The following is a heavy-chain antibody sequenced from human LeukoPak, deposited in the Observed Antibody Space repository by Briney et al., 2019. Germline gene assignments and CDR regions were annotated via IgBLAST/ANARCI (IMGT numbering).Heavy chain of an antibody. Sequence: GASVKVSCKASGYTFTSYDINWVRQATGQGLEWMGWMNPNSGNTGYAQKFQGRVTITRNTSISTAYMELSSLRSEDTAVYYCARGRGSSWDYYYYYYYMDVWGKGTTVTVSS. CDR3: ARGRGSSWDYYYYYYYMDV. J-gene: IGHJ6*03. CDR1: GYTFTSYD. V-gene: IGHV1-8*03. CDR2: MNPNSGNT. D-gene: IGHD6-13*01.